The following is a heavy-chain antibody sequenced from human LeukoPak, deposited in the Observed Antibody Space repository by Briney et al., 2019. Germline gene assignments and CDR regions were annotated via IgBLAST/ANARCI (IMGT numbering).Heavy chain of an antibody. J-gene: IGHJ5*02. V-gene: IGHV4-4*07. Sequence: MSSETLSLTCTVSGGSISSYYWSWIRQPAGKGLEWIGRIYTSGSTNYNPSLKSRVTISVDKSKNQFSLKLSSVPAADTAVYYCARDHQQSNWFDPWGQGTLVTVSS. CDR1: GGSISSYY. CDR3: ARDHQQSNWFDP. CDR2: IYTSGST. D-gene: IGHD4-11*01.